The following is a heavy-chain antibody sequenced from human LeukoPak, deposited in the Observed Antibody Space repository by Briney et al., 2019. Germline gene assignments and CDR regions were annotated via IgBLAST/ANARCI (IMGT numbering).Heavy chain of an antibody. CDR3: ARATYYYDSSGYYGFDY. J-gene: IGHJ4*02. CDR2: IYYSGST. Sequence: SETLSLTCTVSGGSISSYYWSWIRQPPGKGLEWIGYIYYSGSTNYNPSLKSRVTISVDTSKNQFSLKLSSVTAADTAVYYCARATYYYDSSGYYGFDYWGQGTLVTVSS. CDR1: GGSISSYY. V-gene: IGHV4-59*01. D-gene: IGHD3-22*01.